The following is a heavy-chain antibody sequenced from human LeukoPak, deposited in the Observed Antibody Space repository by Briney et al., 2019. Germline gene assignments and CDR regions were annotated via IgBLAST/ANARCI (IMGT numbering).Heavy chain of an antibody. CDR3: ARGYQDGLIVVVPAAVTFDY. D-gene: IGHD2-2*01. CDR1: GGSFSGYY. Sequence: SETLSLTCAVYGGSFSGYYWSWIRQPPGKGLEWIGEINHSGSTNYNPSLKSRVTISVDTSKNQFSLKLSSVTAADTTVYYCARGYQDGLIVVVPAAVTFDYWGQGTLVTVSS. V-gene: IGHV4-34*01. CDR2: INHSGST. J-gene: IGHJ4*02.